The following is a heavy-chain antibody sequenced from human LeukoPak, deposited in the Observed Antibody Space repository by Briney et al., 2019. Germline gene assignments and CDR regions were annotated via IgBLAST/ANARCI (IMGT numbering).Heavy chain of an antibody. J-gene: IGHJ4*02. CDR1: GYSISSGHY. D-gene: IGHD3-10*01. V-gene: IGHV4-38-2*02. CDR2: TYHSGST. Sequence: PSETLSLTCTVSGYSISSGHYWGWIRQPPGKGLEWIGSTYHSGSTYYNPYLKSRVTISVDTSKNQFALKLSSVTAADTAVYYCARDSRTFSHYYGSGSLHYFDYWGQGTLVTVSS. CDR3: ARDSRTFSHYYGSGSLHYFDY.